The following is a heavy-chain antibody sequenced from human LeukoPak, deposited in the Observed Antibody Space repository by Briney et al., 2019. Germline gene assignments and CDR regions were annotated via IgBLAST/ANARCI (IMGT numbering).Heavy chain of an antibody. J-gene: IGHJ3*02. CDR1: GGSISSSSYY. D-gene: IGHD1/OR15-1a*01. Sequence: SETLSLTCTASGGSISSSSYYWGWIRQPPGKGLEWIGYIYYSGSTNYNPSLKSRVTISVDTSKNQFSLKLSSVTAADTAVYYCARVVTHTKEHDDAFDIWGQGTMVTVSS. V-gene: IGHV4-61*05. CDR3: ARVVTHTKEHDDAFDI. CDR2: IYYSGST.